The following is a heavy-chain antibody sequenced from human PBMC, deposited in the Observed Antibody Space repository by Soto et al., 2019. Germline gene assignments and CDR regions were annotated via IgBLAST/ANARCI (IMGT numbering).Heavy chain of an antibody. J-gene: IGHJ1*01. Sequence: GASVKVSCKASGGTFSSYTISWVRQAPGQGLEWMGRIIPILGIANYAQKFQGRVTITADKSTSTAYMELSSLRSEDTAVYYCARVMSSGWYEYFQHWGQGTLVTVSS. CDR3: ARVMSSGWYEYFQH. CDR1: GGTFSSYT. CDR2: IIPILGIA. D-gene: IGHD6-19*01. V-gene: IGHV1-69*02.